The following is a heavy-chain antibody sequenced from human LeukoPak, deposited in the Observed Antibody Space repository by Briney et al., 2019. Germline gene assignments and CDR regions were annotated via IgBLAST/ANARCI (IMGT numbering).Heavy chain of an antibody. CDR2: ISSSSSYI. Sequence: PGGSLRLSCAASGFTFSSYSMNWVRQAPGKGLEWVSSISSSSSYIYYADSVKGRFTISRDNAKNSLYLQMNSLRAEDTAVYYCASPPGYYDSSGYYYGMDVWGQGTTVTVSS. CDR1: GFTFSSYS. J-gene: IGHJ6*02. CDR3: ASPPGYYDSSGYYYGMDV. D-gene: IGHD3-22*01. V-gene: IGHV3-21*01.